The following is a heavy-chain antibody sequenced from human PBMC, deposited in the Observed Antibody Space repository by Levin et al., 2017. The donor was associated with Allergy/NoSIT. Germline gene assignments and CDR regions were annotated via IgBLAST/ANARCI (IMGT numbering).Heavy chain of an antibody. CDR1: GGSISSYY. Sequence: SQTLSLTCTVSGGSISSYYWSWIRQPPGKGLEWIGYIYYSGSTNYNPSLKSRVTISVDTSKNQFSLKLSSVTAADTAVYYCARGLLYCSSTSCYTPYYYGMDVWGQGTTVTVSS. D-gene: IGHD2-2*02. CDR2: IYYSGST. J-gene: IGHJ6*02. V-gene: IGHV4-59*01. CDR3: ARGLLYCSSTSCYTPYYYGMDV.